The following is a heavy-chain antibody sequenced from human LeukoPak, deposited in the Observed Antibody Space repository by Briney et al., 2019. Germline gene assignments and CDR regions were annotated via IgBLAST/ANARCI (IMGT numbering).Heavy chain of an antibody. Sequence: SETLPLTCTVSGGSISSYYWSWIRQPPGKGLEWIGCIYYSGSTNYNPSLKSRVTISVDTSKNQFSLKLSSVTAADTAVYYCAGSGGPEDYWGQGTLVTVSS. CDR1: GGSISSYY. V-gene: IGHV4-59*08. CDR3: AGSGGPEDY. J-gene: IGHJ4*02. D-gene: IGHD3-10*01. CDR2: IYYSGST.